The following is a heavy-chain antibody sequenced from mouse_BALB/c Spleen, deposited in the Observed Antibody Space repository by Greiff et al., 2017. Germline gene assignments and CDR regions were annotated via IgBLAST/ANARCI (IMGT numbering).Heavy chain of an antibody. J-gene: IGHJ3*01. CDR2: ISSGSSTI. Sequence: EVHLVESGGGLVQPGGSRKLSCAASGFTFSSFGMHWVRQAPEKGLEWVAYISSGSSTIYYADTVKGRFTISRDNPKNTLFLQMTSLRSEDTAMYDCARWDTTGVPFAYWGQGTLVTVSA. CDR1: GFTFSSFG. CDR3: ARWDTTGVPFAY. V-gene: IGHV5-17*02. D-gene: IGHD1-1*01.